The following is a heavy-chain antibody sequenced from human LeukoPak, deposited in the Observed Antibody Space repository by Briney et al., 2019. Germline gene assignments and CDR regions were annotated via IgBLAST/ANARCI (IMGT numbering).Heavy chain of an antibody. CDR3: VRDGSFDI. V-gene: IGHV1-2*02. J-gene: IGHJ3*02. CDR1: GYTFTLYY. CDR2: ISPNSGCT. D-gene: IGHD3-10*01. Sequence: ASVKVSCKTSGYTFTLYYIHWVRQAPGPRPEWMGWISPNSGCTNYAQKFQDRVSMTRNTSINTAYMKLSRLRSDDTTVYYCVRDGSFDIWGQGTMVTVSS.